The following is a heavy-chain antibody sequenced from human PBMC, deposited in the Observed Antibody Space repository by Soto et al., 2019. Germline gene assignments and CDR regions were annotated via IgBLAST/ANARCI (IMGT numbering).Heavy chain of an antibody. Sequence: QVQLQESGPGLVKPSETLSLTCTVSGGSISSYYWSWIRQPPGKGLEWIGYIYYSGSTNYNPSLKSRVTISVDTSMNLFSLRLNSVTAADTAVYYCARRWGGTFDIWGQGTMVTVSS. CDR3: ARRWGGTFDI. CDR1: GGSISSYY. V-gene: IGHV4-59*08. D-gene: IGHD3-10*01. J-gene: IGHJ3*02. CDR2: IYYSGST.